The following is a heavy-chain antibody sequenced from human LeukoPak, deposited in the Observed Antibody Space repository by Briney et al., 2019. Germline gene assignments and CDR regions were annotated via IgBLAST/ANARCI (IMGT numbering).Heavy chain of an antibody. CDR2: MNSDGSTI. Sequence: GGSLRLSCAASGFTFSTYWMYWVRQPPGKGLMWVSRMNSDGSTIRYADSVKGRFTISRDNAKNTLYLQMNSLRVEETAVYYCARGMYGDSVGMDVWGQGTTVTVSS. J-gene: IGHJ6*02. D-gene: IGHD2-21*02. CDR1: GFTFSTYW. V-gene: IGHV3-74*01. CDR3: ARGMYGDSVGMDV.